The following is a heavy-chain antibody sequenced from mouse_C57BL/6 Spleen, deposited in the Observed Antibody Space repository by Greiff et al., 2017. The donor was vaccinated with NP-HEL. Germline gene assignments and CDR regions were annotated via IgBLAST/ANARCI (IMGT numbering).Heavy chain of an antibody. CDR1: GYTFTSYW. Sequence: QVQLQQPGAELVRPGSSVKLSCKASGYTFTSYWMHWVKQRPIQGLEWIGNIDTSDSETHYNQKFKDKATLTVDKPSSTAYMQLSSLTSEDAAVYYCARSPPLITTVVDPFDYWGQGTTLTVSS. J-gene: IGHJ2*01. CDR2: IDTSDSET. V-gene: IGHV1-52*01. CDR3: ARSPPLITTVVDPFDY. D-gene: IGHD1-1*01.